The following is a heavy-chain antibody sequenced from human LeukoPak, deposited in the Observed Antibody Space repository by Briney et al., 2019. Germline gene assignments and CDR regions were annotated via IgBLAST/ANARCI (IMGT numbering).Heavy chain of an antibody. V-gene: IGHV3-30*02. J-gene: IGHJ4*02. D-gene: IGHD5-18*01. CDR2: IRYDGSNK. CDR1: GFTFSSYG. CDR3: AKWDVDTAMDADY. Sequence: PGGSLRLSCAASGFTFSSYGMHWVRQAPGKGLEWVAFIRYDGSNKYYADSVKSRFTISRDNSKNTLYLQMNSLRAEDTAVYYCAKWDVDTAMDADYWGQGTLVTVSS.